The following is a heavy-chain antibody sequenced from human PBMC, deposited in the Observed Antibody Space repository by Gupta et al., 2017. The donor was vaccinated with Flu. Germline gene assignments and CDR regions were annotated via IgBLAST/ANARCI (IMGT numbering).Heavy chain of an antibody. CDR1: GDSISSGTYF. V-gene: IGHV4-39*01. D-gene: IGHD7-27*01. CDR3: ARSVTGDYFDN. J-gene: IGHJ4*02. Sequence: QLQLQESAPGLVRPSETLSLTCSVSGDSISSGTYFWAWIRQSPRKGLERIGNIFYSGSTQYNPSLRSRLTMSIDTSTNQFSLRVTSMTAPDTAVYYCARSVTGDYFDNWGQGSLVTVSS. CDR2: IFYSGST.